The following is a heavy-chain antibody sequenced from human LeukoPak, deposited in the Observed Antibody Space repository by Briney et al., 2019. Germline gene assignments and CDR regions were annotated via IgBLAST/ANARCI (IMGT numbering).Heavy chain of an antibody. Sequence: PSETLSLTCTVSGGSISTSNYYWGWIRQPPGKGLEWIGYIYYSGSTNYNPSLKSRVTISVDTSKNRFSLKLSSVTAADTAVYYCARQTGRGNYDSSNNWFDPWGQGTPVTVSS. CDR3: ARQTGRGNYDSSNNWFDP. V-gene: IGHV4-61*05. D-gene: IGHD3-22*01. J-gene: IGHJ5*02. CDR1: GGSISTSNYY. CDR2: IYYSGST.